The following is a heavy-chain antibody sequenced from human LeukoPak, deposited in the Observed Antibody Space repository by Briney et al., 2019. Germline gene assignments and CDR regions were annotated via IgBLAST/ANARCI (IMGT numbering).Heavy chain of an antibody. Sequence: SETLSLTCAVYGGSFSGYYWSWIRQPPGKGLEWIWEINHSRSISCNPSLKIRVTISVDPSKNQFSLKLSSVTAADTAVYYCASLETPHRDCWGQGTLVTVSS. CDR2: INHSRSI. J-gene: IGHJ4*02. CDR1: GGSFSGYY. CDR3: ASLETPHRDC. D-gene: IGHD4-23*01. V-gene: IGHV4-34*01.